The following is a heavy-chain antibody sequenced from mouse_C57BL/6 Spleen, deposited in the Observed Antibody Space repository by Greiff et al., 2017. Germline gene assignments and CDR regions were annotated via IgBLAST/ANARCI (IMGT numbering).Heavy chain of an antibody. CDR1: GYAFSSSW. V-gene: IGHV1-82*01. CDR2: IYPGDGDT. CDR3: ARSGYSSHWFAY. D-gene: IGHD1-1*01. J-gene: IGHJ3*01. Sequence: VQLVEPGPELVKPGASVKISCKASGYAFSSSWMNWVKQRPGKGLEWIGRIYPGDGDTDYNGKFKGKATLTADKSSSTAYMHLSSLTSEDSAVYFYARSGYSSHWFAYWGQGTLVTVSA.